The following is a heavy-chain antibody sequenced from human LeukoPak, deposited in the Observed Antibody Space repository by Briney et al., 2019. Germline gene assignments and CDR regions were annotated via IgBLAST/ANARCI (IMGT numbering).Heavy chain of an antibody. CDR2: ISSSGSTK. Sequence: GGSLRLSCAASGFSFSSYEMNWVRQAPGKGLEWVSYISSSGSTKYYADSVKGRFTMSRDNAKNSLYLQMNSLRAEDTAVYYCARETRRYSYGQGNWFDPWGQGTLVTVSS. D-gene: IGHD5-18*01. CDR3: ARETRRYSYGQGNWFDP. CDR1: GFSFSSYE. J-gene: IGHJ5*02. V-gene: IGHV3-48*03.